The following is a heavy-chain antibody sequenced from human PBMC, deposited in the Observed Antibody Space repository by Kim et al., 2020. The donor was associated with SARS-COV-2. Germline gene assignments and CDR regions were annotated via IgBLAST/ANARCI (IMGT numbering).Heavy chain of an antibody. V-gene: IGHV1-69*04. CDR3: ARDKYDILTCYYYYYYGMD. Sequence: SVKVSCKASGGTFSSYAISWVRQAPGQGLEWMGRIIPILGIANYAQKFQGRVTITADKSTSTAYMALSSLRSEDTAVYYCARDKYDILTCYYYYYYGMD. D-gene: IGHD3-9*01. CDR2: IIPILGIA. J-gene: IGHJ6*01. CDR1: GGTFSSYA.